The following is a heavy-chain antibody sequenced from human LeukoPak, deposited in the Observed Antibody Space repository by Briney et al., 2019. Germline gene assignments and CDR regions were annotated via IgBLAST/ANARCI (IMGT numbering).Heavy chain of an antibody. D-gene: IGHD2-21*02. V-gene: IGHV1-69*13. J-gene: IGHJ4*02. CDR2: IIPIFGTA. CDR1: GGTFSSCA. Sequence: SVKVSCKASGGTFSSCAISWVRQAPGQGLEWMGGIIPIFGTANYAQKFQGRVTITADESTSTAYMELSSLRSEDTAVYYCARDAAYCGGDCYSRGQFDYWGQGTLVTVSS. CDR3: ARDAAYCGGDCYSRGQFDY.